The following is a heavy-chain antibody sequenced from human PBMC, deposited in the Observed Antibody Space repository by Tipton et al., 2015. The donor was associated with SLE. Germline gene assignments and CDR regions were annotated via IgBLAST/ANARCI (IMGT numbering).Heavy chain of an antibody. CDR1: GGSISSSSYY. V-gene: IGHV4-39*07. CDR2: IYYSGST. J-gene: IGHJ5*02. Sequence: TLSLTCTVSGGSISSSSYYWGWIRQPPGKGLEWIGSIYYSGSTYYNPSLKSRVTISVDTSKNQFSLKLSSVTASDTAVYYCATEDYYGSGSYYNDWFDPWGQGTLVTVSS. D-gene: IGHD3-10*01. CDR3: ATEDYYGSGSYYNDWFDP.